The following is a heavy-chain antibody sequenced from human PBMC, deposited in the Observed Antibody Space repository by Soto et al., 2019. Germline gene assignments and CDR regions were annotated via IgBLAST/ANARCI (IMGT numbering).Heavy chain of an antibody. CDR2: ISYDGSNK. Sequence: QVQLVESGGGVVQPGRSLRLSCAASGFTFSSYGMHWVRQAPGKGLEWVAVISYDGSNKYYADSVKGRFTISRDNSKNPLYLQMNSLRAEDTAVYYCAKADSKVAGRWGFDYWGQGTLVTVSS. CDR3: AKADSKVAGRWGFDY. J-gene: IGHJ4*02. V-gene: IGHV3-30*18. D-gene: IGHD6-19*01. CDR1: GFTFSSYG.